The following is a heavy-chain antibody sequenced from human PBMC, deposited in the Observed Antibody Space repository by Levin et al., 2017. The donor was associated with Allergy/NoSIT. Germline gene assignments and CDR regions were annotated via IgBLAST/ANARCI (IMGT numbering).Heavy chain of an antibody. J-gene: IGHJ5*02. CDR1: GGSISSYY. V-gene: IGHV4-59*01. CDR2: IYYSGST. CDR3: ARCQGGHDYGDYGGSNWFDP. D-gene: IGHD4-17*01. Sequence: SETLSLTCTVSGGSISSYYWSWIRQPPGKGLEWIGYIYYSGSTNYNPSLKSRVTISVDTSKNQFSLKLSSVTAADTAVYYCARCQGGHDYGDYGGSNWFDPWGQGTLVTVSS.